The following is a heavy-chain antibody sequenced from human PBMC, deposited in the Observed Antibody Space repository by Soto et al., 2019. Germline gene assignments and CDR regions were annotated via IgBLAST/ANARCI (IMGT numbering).Heavy chain of an antibody. Sequence: SETLSLTCTVSGGSISSYYWSWIRQPPGKGLEWIGYIYYSGSTNYNPSLKSRVTIPVDTSKNQFSLKLSSVTAADTAVYYCARHGVASGYYYGSGSYLDYWGQGTLVTVSS. CDR2: IYYSGST. V-gene: IGHV4-59*08. CDR3: ARHGVASGYYYGSGSYLDY. J-gene: IGHJ4*02. CDR1: GGSISSYY. D-gene: IGHD3-10*01.